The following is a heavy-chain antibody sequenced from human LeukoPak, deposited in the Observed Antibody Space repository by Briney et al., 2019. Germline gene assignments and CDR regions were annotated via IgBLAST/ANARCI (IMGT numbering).Heavy chain of an antibody. V-gene: IGHV3-20*04. CDR2: INWNGGST. CDR1: GFTFDDYG. Sequence: GGSLRLSCAASGFTFDDYGMSWVRQASGKGLEWVSGINWNGGSTGYADSVKGRFTISRDNAKNSLYLQMNSLRAEDTALYYCARISYDSSEDYWGQGTLVTVSS. J-gene: IGHJ4*02. CDR3: ARISYDSSEDY. D-gene: IGHD3-22*01.